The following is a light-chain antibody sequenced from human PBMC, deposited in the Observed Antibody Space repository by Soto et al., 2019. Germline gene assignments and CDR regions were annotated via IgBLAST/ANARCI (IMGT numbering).Light chain of an antibody. V-gene: IGKV1-5*03. J-gene: IGKJ2*01. CDR3: QQYNSSYT. CDR2: KAA. CDR1: QSISSW. Sequence: DIQMTQSPSTLSASVGDRVTITCWASQSISSWLACYQQNPGKAPKLLIYKAASSESGGPSRFPGTATGTAVTLSISSLQPDDSATSYCQQYNSSYTFGPGTKLEIK.